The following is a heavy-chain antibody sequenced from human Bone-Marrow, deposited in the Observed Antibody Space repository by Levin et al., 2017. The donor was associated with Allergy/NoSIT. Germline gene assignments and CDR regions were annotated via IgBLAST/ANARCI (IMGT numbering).Heavy chain of an antibody. CDR2: VYSDGTIT. V-gene: IGHV3-74*01. J-gene: IGHJ4*02. D-gene: IGHD2-2*01. CDR3: ARGGCSSTSCLDN. CDR1: GFTFSNYY. Sequence: GGSLRLSCAASGFTFSNYYMHWVRQAPGKGLVWVSRVYSDGTITDYADSVKGRFTISRDNARNTLYLQMNSLRAEDTAVYYCARGGCSSTSCLDNWGQGILVTVSS.